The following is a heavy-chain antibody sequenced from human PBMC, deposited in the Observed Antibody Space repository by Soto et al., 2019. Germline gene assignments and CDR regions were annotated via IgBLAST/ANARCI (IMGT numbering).Heavy chain of an antibody. Sequence: GGSLRLSCAASGFTFSSYAMSWVRQAPGKGLEWVSAISGSGGSTYYTDSVKGRFTISRDNSKNTLYLQMNSLRAEDTAVYYCAKFPPPWGNGSGREGGYWGQGTLVTVSS. D-gene: IGHD6-19*01. CDR1: GFTFSSYA. CDR2: ISGSGGST. CDR3: AKFPPPWGNGSGREGGY. V-gene: IGHV3-23*01. J-gene: IGHJ4*02.